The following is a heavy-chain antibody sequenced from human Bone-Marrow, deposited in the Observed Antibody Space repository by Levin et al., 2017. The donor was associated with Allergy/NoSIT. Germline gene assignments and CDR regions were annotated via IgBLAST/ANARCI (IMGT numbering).Heavy chain of an antibody. Sequence: GGSLRLSCAVSGFTFRNYAMHWVRQAPGRGLEWVAFISLDGNTQYYADSVKGRFTVSRDNSNNTLHLQMNSLRVEDTAIYYCAKDTYTCSGGSCYFFDYWGQGSLVTVSS. J-gene: IGHJ4*02. V-gene: IGHV3-30*18. CDR3: AKDTYTCSGGSCYFFDY. D-gene: IGHD2-15*01. CDR1: GFTFRNYA. CDR2: ISLDGNTQ.